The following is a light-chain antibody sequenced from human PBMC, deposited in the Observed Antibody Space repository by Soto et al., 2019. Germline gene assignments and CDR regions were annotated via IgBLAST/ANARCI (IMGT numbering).Light chain of an antibody. V-gene: IGKV3-20*01. Sequence: EIVLSQSPGTLSLSPGERATLSCRASQSVISNYLAWYQQKPGQAPRLLIYVASNRATGIPDRFSGSGSGTDFTLTISRLEPEDFAVYYCQPYGISPRITFGQGTRLEIK. CDR2: VAS. CDR1: QSVISNY. J-gene: IGKJ5*01. CDR3: QPYGISPRIT.